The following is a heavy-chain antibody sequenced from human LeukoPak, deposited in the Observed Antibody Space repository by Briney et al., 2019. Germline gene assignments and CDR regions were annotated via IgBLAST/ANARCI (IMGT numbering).Heavy chain of an antibody. Sequence: QPGGSLRLSCAASGFTFSSYDMHWVRHATGKVLEWVSAIGIAGDTYYSGSVKGRFTISRENAKNFLYLQMNSLRAGDTAVYYWARGNILTGYDCWGQGTLVTVSS. CDR2: IGIAGDT. CDR3: ARGNILTGYDC. J-gene: IGHJ4*02. V-gene: IGHV3-13*04. CDR1: GFTFSSYD. D-gene: IGHD3-9*01.